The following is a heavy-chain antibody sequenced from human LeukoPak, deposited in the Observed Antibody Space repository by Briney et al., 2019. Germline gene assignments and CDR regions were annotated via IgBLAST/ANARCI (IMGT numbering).Heavy chain of an antibody. CDR3: ARDKYSGSFITRDWYFDL. J-gene: IGHJ2*01. CDR1: GGSISSGGYY. D-gene: IGHD1-26*01. Sequence: SETLSLTCTVSGGSISSGGYYWSWIRQPPGKGLEWIGYIYHSGSTYYNPSLKSRVTISVDTSKNQFSLKLSSVTAADTAVYYCARDKYSGSFITRDWYFDLWGRGTLVTVSS. CDR2: IYHSGST. V-gene: IGHV4-30-2*01.